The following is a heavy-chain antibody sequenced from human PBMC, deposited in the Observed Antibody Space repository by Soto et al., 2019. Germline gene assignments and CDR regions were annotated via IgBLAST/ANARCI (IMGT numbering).Heavy chain of an antibody. V-gene: IGHV3-23*01. CDR1: GFTFGFNA. Sequence: PGGSLRLSCAAPGFTFGFNALSWVRQAPGKGLEWVSSISAGGVSTNYADSVRGRFTISRDNSKNTLYLQMNSLRAEDTALYYCAKVKTWTYLDFWGQGTLVTVS. CDR3: AKVKTWTYLDF. J-gene: IGHJ4*02. CDR2: ISAGGVST. D-gene: IGHD5-12*01.